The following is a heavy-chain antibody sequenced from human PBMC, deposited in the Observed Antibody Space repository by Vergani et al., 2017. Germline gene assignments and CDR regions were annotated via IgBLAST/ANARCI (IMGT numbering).Heavy chain of an antibody. Sequence: QMQLVESGGGVVQPGGSLRLSCVAPGFSFSTYGMNWVRQTPGKGLEWVAFIRYDGNTKYSADSVKGRFSISRDNSKNTLYLQMNSLRGDDTAVYYCAKDNAVARGSFYGKFDLWGQGILVTISS. CDR2: IRYDGNTK. CDR3: AKDNAVARGSFYGKFDL. V-gene: IGHV3-30*02. D-gene: IGHD1-26*01. J-gene: IGHJ4*02. CDR1: GFSFSTYG.